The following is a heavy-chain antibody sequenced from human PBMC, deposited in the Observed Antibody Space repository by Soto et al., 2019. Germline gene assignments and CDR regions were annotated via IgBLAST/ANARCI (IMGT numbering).Heavy chain of an antibody. J-gene: IGHJ5*02. CDR2: IYYSGST. V-gene: IGHV4-59*12. Sequence: PSETLSLTCTVSGGSISSYYWSWIRQPPGKGLEWIGYIYYSGSTNYNPSLESRVTISVDTSKNQFSLKLSSVTAADTAVYYCARDLYSHGQGFIAWGQGILVTVSS. D-gene: IGHD3-16*01. CDR3: ARDLYSHGQGFIA. CDR1: GGSISSYY.